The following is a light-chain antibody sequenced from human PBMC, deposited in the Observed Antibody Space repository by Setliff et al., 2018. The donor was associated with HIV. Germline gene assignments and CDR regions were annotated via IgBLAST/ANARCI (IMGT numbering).Light chain of an antibody. CDR2: KNS. CDR1: DSNVGANY. Sequence: QSALTQPPSASGTPGQRVTISCSGSDSNVGANYVYWYQQLPGTAPKLLIYKNSQRPSGVPDRFPGSRSGTSASLAISGLRSEDEADYYCAAWDDSLSGHWVFGGGTKVTVL. J-gene: IGLJ3*02. CDR3: AAWDDSLSGHWV. V-gene: IGLV1-47*01.